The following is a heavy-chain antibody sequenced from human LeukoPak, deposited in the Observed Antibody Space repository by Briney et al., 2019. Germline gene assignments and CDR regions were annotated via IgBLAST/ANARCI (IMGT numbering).Heavy chain of an antibody. Sequence: PGGSLRLSCAASGFTFSYYAMHWVRQAPGKGLEWVAVISYDGSNKYYADSVKGRFTISRDNSKNTLYLQMNSLRAEDTAVYYSWFGESNFDYWGQGTLVTVSS. CDR2: ISYDGSNK. V-gene: IGHV3-30-3*01. J-gene: IGHJ4*02. D-gene: IGHD3-10*01. CDR3: WFGESNFDY. CDR1: GFTFSYYA.